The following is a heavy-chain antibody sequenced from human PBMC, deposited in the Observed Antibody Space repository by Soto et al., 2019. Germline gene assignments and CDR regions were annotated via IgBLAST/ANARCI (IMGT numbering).Heavy chain of an antibody. CDR2: ISGSSSYI. V-gene: IGHV3-21*01. CDR1: GFTFSSYA. CDR3: AREAPSKGTFDP. J-gene: IGHJ5*02. Sequence: GGSLRLSCAASGFTFSSYAMSWVRQAPGKGLEWVSAISGSSSYIYYADSVKGRFTISRDNAKNSLYLQMNSLRAEDTAVYYCAREAPSKGTFDPWGQGTLVTVSS.